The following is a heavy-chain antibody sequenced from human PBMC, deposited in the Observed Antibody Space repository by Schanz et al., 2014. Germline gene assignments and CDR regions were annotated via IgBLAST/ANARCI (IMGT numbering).Heavy chain of an antibody. CDR1: GYTVTDYY. V-gene: IGHV1-46*01. D-gene: IGHD1-26*01. Sequence: QVQLVQAGAEVKEPGASVKLSCKSSGYTVTDYYMQWVRQAPGQGLEWLGTIFLNDGGTHSAEKFQGRIIMTRDTSTSTVYLDLSSLRSEDTAVYYCARERPRKGDFFYWGQGTLVPVSS. CDR2: IFLNDGGT. CDR3: ARERPRKGDFFY. J-gene: IGHJ4*02.